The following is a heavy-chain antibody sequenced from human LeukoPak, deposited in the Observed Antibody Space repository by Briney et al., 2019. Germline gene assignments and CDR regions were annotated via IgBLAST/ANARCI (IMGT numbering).Heavy chain of an antibody. J-gene: IGHJ3*02. V-gene: IGHV4-34*01. CDR2: INHSGST. Sequence: SETLSLTCAVYGGSFSGYYWSWIRQPPGKGLEWIGEINHSGSTNYNPSLKSRVTISVDTSKNQFSLKLSSVTAADTAVYYCAIRGFDWYLAAFDIWGQGTMVTVS. CDR3: AIRGFDWYLAAFDI. D-gene: IGHD3-9*01. CDR1: GGSFSGYY.